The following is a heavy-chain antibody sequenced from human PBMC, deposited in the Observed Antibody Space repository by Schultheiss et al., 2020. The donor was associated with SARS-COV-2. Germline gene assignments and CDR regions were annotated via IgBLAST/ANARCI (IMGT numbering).Heavy chain of an antibody. Sequence: SETLSLTCTVSGGSMSDYYWTWIRQPPGKGLEWIGRIYTSGSTNYSPSLKSRVTISVDKSKNQFSLKLSSVTAADTAVYYCARGSDALMVRGAYYYYYGMDVWGQGTTVTVSS. CDR1: GGSMSDYY. CDR3: ARGSDALMVRGAYYYYYGMDV. D-gene: IGHD3-10*01. V-gene: IGHV4-4*07. CDR2: IYTSGST. J-gene: IGHJ6*02.